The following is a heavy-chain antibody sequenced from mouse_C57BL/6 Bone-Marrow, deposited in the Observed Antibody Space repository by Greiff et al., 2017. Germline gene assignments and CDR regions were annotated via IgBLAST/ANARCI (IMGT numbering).Heavy chain of an antibody. CDR1: GYTFTSYN. CDR2: IYPGNGDT. J-gene: IGHJ4*01. Sequence: LQQSGAELVRPGASVKMSCKASGYTFTSYNMHWVKQTPRQGLEWIGAIYPGNGDTSYNQKFKGKATLTVDKSSSTAYMQLSSLTSEDSAVYFYARYHYYGSSYYAMDYWGQGTSVTVSS. V-gene: IGHV1-12*01. CDR3: ARYHYYGSSYYAMDY. D-gene: IGHD1-1*01.